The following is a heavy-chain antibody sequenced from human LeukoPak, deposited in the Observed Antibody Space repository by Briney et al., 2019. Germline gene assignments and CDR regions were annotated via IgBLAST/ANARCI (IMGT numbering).Heavy chain of an antibody. CDR2: IYSGGRT. J-gene: IGHJ4*02. Sequence: GGSLRLSCAASGFTVSSNYMSWVRQVPWKGLEWVSVIYSGGRTYYADSVKGRFTISRDNSKNTLYLQMNSLRAEDAAVYYCARSPDGLMGATSDWGQGALVTVSS. D-gene: IGHD1-26*01. CDR3: ARSPDGLMGATSD. CDR1: GFTVSSNY. V-gene: IGHV3-53*01.